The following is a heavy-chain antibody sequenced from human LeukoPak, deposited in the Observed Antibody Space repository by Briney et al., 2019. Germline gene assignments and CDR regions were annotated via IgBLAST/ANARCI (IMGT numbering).Heavy chain of an antibody. J-gene: IGHJ4*02. D-gene: IGHD3-22*01. Sequence: SKTLSLTCTVSRYSISSGYSWDWIRQPPGQGLEWIGTIYRSGSTHYNSSLKSRVTISVDTSKNQFSLKLSSVTAADTAVYYCARHADYYESTSYFWDYWGQGTLVTVSS. CDR1: RYSISSGYS. CDR3: ARHADYYESTSYFWDY. CDR2: IYRSGST. V-gene: IGHV4-38-2*02.